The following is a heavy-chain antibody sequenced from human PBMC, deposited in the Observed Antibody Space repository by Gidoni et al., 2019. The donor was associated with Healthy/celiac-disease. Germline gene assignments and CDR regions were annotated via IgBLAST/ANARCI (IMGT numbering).Heavy chain of an antibody. V-gene: IGHV4-34*01. CDR3: ARGITAAAERGTFDS. CDR2: INHSGST. D-gene: IGHD6-13*01. Sequence: QVQLQQWGAGLLKPSEPLSLTCSVSGGSFSGYYWSWIRQPPGKGLEWIGAINHSGSTNYNPSLKSRVTISVDTSKNQFSLKLSSVTAADTAVYYCARGITAAAERGTFDSWGQGTMVTVSS. J-gene: IGHJ3*02. CDR1: GGSFSGYY.